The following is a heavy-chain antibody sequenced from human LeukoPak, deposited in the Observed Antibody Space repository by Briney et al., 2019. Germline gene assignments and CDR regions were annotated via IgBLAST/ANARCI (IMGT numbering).Heavy chain of an antibody. V-gene: IGHV3-30*02. CDR2: IRNDGSIK. J-gene: IGHJ4*02. D-gene: IGHD5-24*01. CDR1: GITFSSHG. CDR3: AKDERWLQGWYFDY. Sequence: GGSLRLSCAASGITFSSHGMHWVRQAPGKGLEWVAFIRNDGSIKYYADSVKGRVTISRDNSKNTLYLQMNSLRAEDTAVYYCAKDERWLQGWYFDYWGQGTLVTVSS.